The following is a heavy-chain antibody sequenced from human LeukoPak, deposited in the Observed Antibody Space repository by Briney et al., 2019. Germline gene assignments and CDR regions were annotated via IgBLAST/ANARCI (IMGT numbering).Heavy chain of an antibody. Sequence: SETLSLTCTVSGGSMEIDYWNWIRQPAAKGLEWIGRIYNSGSANYSPSPKSRVSMSIDTSKSRISLQLTSVTAADTAVYYCAKNRVAAAGTTFATWGQGTLVTVSS. CDR1: GGSMEIDY. J-gene: IGHJ5*02. CDR2: IYNSGSA. CDR3: AKNRVAAAGTTFAT. V-gene: IGHV4-4*07. D-gene: IGHD6-13*01.